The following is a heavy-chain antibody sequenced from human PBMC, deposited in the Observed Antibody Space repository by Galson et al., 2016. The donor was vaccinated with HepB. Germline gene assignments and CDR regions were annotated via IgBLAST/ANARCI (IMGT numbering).Heavy chain of an antibody. CDR1: GFTVSSNF. J-gene: IGHJ4*02. CDR2: IYTVGHP. Sequence: SLRLSCAASGFTVSSNFMNWVRQAPGKGLEWVSVIYTVGHPYYADSMKGRFTISRDNSKNAVYLHMNSLSTQDTAMDYCSRAIAAAGNSDYWGQGTLVTVSS. CDR3: SRAIAAAGNSDY. D-gene: IGHD6-13*01. V-gene: IGHV3-53*01.